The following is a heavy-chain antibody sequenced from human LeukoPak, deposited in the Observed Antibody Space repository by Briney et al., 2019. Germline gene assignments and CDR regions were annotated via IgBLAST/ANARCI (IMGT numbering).Heavy chain of an antibody. CDR1: GFTFSSYG. J-gene: IGHJ6*02. Sequence: PGRSLRLSCAASGFTFSSYGMHWVRQAPGKGLEWVSVIYSGGSTYYADSVKGRFTISRDNSKNTLYLQMNSLRAEDTAVYYCATPIAAAGIVGPYYGMDVWGQGTTVTVSS. V-gene: IGHV3-NL1*01. CDR3: ATPIAAAGIVGPYYGMDV. CDR2: IYSGGST. D-gene: IGHD6-13*01.